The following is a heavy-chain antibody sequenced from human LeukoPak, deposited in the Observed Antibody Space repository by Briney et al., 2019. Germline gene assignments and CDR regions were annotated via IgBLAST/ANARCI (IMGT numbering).Heavy chain of an antibody. V-gene: IGHV3-48*01. CDR3: ARDYITMVRGVIGY. Sequence: GGSLRLSCAASGFTFSSYSMNWVRQAPGKGLEWVSYISSSSSTIYYADSVKGRFTISRDNAKNSLYLQMNSLRAEDTAVYYCARDYITMVRGVIGYWGQGTLVTVSS. D-gene: IGHD3-10*01. CDR1: GFTFSSYS. CDR2: ISSSSSTI. J-gene: IGHJ4*02.